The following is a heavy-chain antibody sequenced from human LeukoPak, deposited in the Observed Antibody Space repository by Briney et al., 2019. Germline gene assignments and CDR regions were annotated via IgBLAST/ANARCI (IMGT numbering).Heavy chain of an antibody. J-gene: IGHJ4*02. CDR1: GASMSSYY. CDR3: AREYMVNIRLDY. V-gene: IGHV4-4*07. CDR2: IYASGIT. Sequence: SETLSLTCGVSGASMSSYYWSWIRQPAGTGLEWIGRIYASGITNYNPSLKSRVTMSVDTSKNQFSLKLSSVTAADTAVYYCAREYMVNIRLDYWGQGTPVTVSS. D-gene: IGHD2/OR15-2a*01.